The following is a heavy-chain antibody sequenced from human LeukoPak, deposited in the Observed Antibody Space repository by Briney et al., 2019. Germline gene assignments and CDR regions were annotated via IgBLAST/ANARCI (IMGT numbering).Heavy chain of an antibody. J-gene: IGHJ6*03. D-gene: IGHD5-12*01. CDR2: MNPNSGNT. CDR3: ARASGYDQYYYYYMDV. CDR1: GYTFTSYD. Sequence: ASVKVSCKASGYTFTSYDINWVRQATGQGLEWMGWMNPNSGNTGYAQKFQGRVTITRNTSISTAYMELSSLRSEDTAVYYCARASGYDQYYYYYMDVWGKGTTVTVSS. V-gene: IGHV1-8*03.